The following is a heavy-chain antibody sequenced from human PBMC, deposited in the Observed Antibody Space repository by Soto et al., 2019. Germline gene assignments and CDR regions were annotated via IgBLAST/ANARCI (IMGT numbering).Heavy chain of an antibody. V-gene: IGHV4-4*07. D-gene: IGHD3-3*01. J-gene: IGHJ5*02. CDR3: ARGQRFSDWFDP. CDR1: DCTIRFYY. Sequence: PSVTLSLTCSGSDCTIRFYYLTWIRQPAGKGLEWIGLIYSSGNTKYNPSLQSRVTMSLDTSNNQFSLRLTSVTAADTAVYYCARGQRFSDWFDPWGQGTLVTVSS. CDR2: IYSSGNT.